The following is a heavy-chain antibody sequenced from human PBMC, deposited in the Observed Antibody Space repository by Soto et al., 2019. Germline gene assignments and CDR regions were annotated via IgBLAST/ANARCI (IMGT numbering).Heavy chain of an antibody. CDR2: INHSGST. D-gene: IGHD2-21*02. CDR1: GGSFSGYY. V-gene: IGHV4-34*01. J-gene: IGHJ6*02. Sequence: PSETLSLTCAVYGGSFSGYYWSWIRQPPGKGLEWIGEINHSGSTNYNPSLKSRVTISVDTSKNQFSLKLSSVTAADTAVYYCARKRDRVTPSYYYYYGMDVWGQGTTVTVSS. CDR3: ARKRDRVTPSYYYYYGMDV.